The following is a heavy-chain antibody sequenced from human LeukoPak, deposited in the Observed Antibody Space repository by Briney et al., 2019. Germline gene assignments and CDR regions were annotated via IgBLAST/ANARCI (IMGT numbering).Heavy chain of an antibody. CDR2: IIPIFGTA. CDR3: ARVLRGSYNWFDP. Sequence: ASVKVSCKASGGTFSSYAISWVRQAPGLGLEWMGGIIPIFGTANYAQKFQGRVTITTDESTSTAYMELSSLRSEDTAVYYCARVLRGSYNWFDPWGQGTLVTVSS. V-gene: IGHV1-69*05. J-gene: IGHJ5*02. D-gene: IGHD3-10*01. CDR1: GGTFSSYA.